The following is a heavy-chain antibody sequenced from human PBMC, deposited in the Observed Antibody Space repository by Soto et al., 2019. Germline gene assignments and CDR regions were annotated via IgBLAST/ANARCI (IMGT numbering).Heavy chain of an antibody. V-gene: IGHV3-7*05. CDR2: IKQDGSDK. CDR1: GFTFSSYW. J-gene: IGHJ4*02. CDR3: AKSRGSFDSSGPGDY. Sequence: LRLSCAASGFTFSSYWMSWVRQAPGKGLQWVANIKQDGSDKYYVDSVKGRFTISRDNSKNTVYLQINSLRGDDTAMYYCAKSRGSFDSSGPGDYWGQGILVTVSS. D-gene: IGHD3-22*01.